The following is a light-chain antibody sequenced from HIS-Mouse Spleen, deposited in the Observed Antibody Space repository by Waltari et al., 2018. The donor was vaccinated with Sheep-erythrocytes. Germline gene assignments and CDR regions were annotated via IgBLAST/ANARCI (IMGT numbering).Light chain of an antibody. CDR1: QSISSW. J-gene: IGKJ3*01. Sequence: DIQITQSPSTLSASVGDRVTITCRASQSISSWLAWYQQKPGKAPKHLLYMASSVESGVPSRFSGSGSGTEFTLTISSLQPDDFATYYCQQYNSSLTFGPGTKVDIK. CDR3: QQYNSSLT. CDR2: MAS. V-gene: IGKV1-5*03.